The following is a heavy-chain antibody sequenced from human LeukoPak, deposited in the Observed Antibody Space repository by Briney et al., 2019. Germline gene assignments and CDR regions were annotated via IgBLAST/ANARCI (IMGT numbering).Heavy chain of an antibody. CDR3: ARVGTAMAHSFDY. D-gene: IGHD5-18*01. J-gene: IGHJ4*02. CDR1: GGSISSSSYY. V-gene: IGHV4-39*07. Sequence: SETLSLTCTVSGGSISSSSYYWGWIRQPPGKGLEWIGSIYYSGSTYYNPSLKSRVTISVDRSKNQFSLKLSSVTAADTAVYYCARVGTAMAHSFDYWGQGTLVTVSS. CDR2: IYYSGST.